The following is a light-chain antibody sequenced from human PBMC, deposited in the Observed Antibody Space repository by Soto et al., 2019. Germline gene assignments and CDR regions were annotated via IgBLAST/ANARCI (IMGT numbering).Light chain of an antibody. CDR2: GIS. Sequence: EIVLTQSPGTLSLSPGERATLSCRASHTISSSYLAWYQQKPGQAPRLLMYGISRRATGIPDRFSGSGSGTDFTLPITRLEPEDFAVYYCQQYVTSSPRTFGQGTKVDTK. J-gene: IGKJ1*01. CDR1: HTISSSY. V-gene: IGKV3-20*01. CDR3: QQYVTSSPRT.